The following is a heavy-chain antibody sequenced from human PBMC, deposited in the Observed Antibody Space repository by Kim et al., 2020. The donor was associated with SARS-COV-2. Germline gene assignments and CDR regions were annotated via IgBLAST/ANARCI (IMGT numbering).Heavy chain of an antibody. CDR2: IYYSGST. J-gene: IGHJ4*02. Sequence: SETLSLTCTVSGGSISSYYWSWIRQPPGKGLEWIGYIYYSGSTNYNPSLKSRVTISVDTSKNQFSLKLSSVTAADTAVYYCAIQKMGFDYWGQGTLVTVSS. V-gene: IGHV4-59*13. CDR1: GGSISSYY. CDR3: AIQKMGFDY. D-gene: IGHD3-16*01.